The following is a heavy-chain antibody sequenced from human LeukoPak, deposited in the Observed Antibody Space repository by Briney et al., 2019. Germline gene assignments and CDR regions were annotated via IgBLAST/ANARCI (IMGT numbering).Heavy chain of an antibody. CDR1: GFTFSIYA. J-gene: IGHJ4*02. D-gene: IGHD5-24*01. CDR2: ISGSGGST. Sequence: GGSLRLSCAASGFTFSIYAMHWVRQAPGKGLEWVSAISGSGGSTYYADSLKGRFTISRDNSKNTLYLQMNSLRAEDTAVYYCAKDSSRDGYKDYFDYWGQGTLVTVSS. V-gene: IGHV3-23*01. CDR3: AKDSSRDGYKDYFDY.